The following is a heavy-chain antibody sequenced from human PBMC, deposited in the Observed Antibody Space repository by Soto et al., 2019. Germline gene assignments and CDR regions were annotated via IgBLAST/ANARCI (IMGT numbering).Heavy chain of an antibody. CDR3: AGSEVGGPFDY. J-gene: IGHJ4*02. CDR2: IYYSGTT. Sequence: SETLSLTCAVSGYSISSSNWWGWIRQPPGKGLEWIGYIYYSGTTYYNPSLKSRVTMSVDTSKNQFSLKLTSVTAVDTAVYYWAGSEVGGPFDYWGRGTLVTVSS. CDR1: GYSISSSNW. V-gene: IGHV4-28*01.